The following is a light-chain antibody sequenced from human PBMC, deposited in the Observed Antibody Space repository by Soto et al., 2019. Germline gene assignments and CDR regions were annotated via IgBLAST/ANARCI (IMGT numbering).Light chain of an antibody. Sequence: QSALTQPASVSGSPGQSITISCSGTRRDVGAYNLGSWYQQPPGKAPQLLIYEVRNRPSGISSRFSGSRSGNTASLTISSLLPEDEADYYCSAYTSRSTLAFGGGTKPPVL. CDR2: EVR. V-gene: IGLV2-14*01. J-gene: IGLJ2*01. CDR3: SAYTSRSTLA. CDR1: RRDVGAYNL.